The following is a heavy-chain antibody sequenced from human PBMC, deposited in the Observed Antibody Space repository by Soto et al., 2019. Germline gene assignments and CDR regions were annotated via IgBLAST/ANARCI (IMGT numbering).Heavy chain of an antibody. D-gene: IGHD1-7*01. Sequence: RLSCAASGFTFSSYAMHWVRQAPGKGLEWVAVISYDGSNKYYADSVKGRFTISRDNSKNTLYLQMNSLRAEDTAVYYCARGSPLTGTPRYGMDVWGQGTTVTVSS. J-gene: IGHJ6*02. V-gene: IGHV3-30-3*01. CDR2: ISYDGSNK. CDR3: ARGSPLTGTPRYGMDV. CDR1: GFTFSSYA.